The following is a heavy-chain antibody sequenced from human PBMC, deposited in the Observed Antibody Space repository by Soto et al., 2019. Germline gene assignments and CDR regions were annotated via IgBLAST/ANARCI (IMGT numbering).Heavy chain of an antibody. V-gene: IGHV3-66*01. J-gene: IGHJ6*03. CDR1: GFTVSSNY. Sequence: GGSLRLSCAASGFTVSSNYMSWVRQAPGKGLEWASVIYSGGSTYYSDSVKGRFTISRDNSKNTLYLQMNSLRAEDTAVYYCAREPGPTIGYYYYYMDVWGKGTTVTVSS. CDR3: AREPGPTIGYYYYYMDV. CDR2: IYSGGST. D-gene: IGHD1-26*01.